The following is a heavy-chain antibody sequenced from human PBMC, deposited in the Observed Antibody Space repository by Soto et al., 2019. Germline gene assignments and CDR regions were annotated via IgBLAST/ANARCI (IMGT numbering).Heavy chain of an antibody. V-gene: IGHV1-3*05. D-gene: IGHD1-26*01. Sequence: QVQLVQSGAEEKKPGASVKVSCKASGYTFTSYAMHWVRQAPGQRLEWMGWINAGNGNTKYSQKFQGRVTITRDTYARTADLELTSLKSEDMAVYDSARDVGVIDEWGHGTTVTVSS. CDR1: GYTFTSYA. J-gene: IGHJ6*02. CDR2: INAGNGNT. CDR3: ARDVGVIDE.